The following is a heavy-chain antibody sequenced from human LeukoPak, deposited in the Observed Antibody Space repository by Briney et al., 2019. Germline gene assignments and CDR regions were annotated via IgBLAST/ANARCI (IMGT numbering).Heavy chain of an antibody. J-gene: IGHJ5*02. D-gene: IGHD2-2*01. CDR3: AKDLYQLPMPNWFDP. CDR1: GFTFSNYG. Sequence: GGSLRLSCAASGFTFSNYGMHWVRQAPGKGLEWVTFIRYDRSNKNYADSVKGRFTIPRDNSKNTLYLQMNSLRAEDTAVYYCAKDLYQLPMPNWFDPWGQGTLVTVSS. V-gene: IGHV3-30*02. CDR2: IRYDRSNK.